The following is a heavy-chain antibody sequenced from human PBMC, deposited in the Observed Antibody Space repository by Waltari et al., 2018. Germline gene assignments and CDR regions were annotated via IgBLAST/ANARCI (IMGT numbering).Heavy chain of an antibody. CDR3: AKTYSGSFKATYFDY. CDR1: GFTFSSYA. D-gene: IGHD1-26*01. Sequence: EVQLLESGGGLVQPGGSLRLSCAASGFTFSSYAIILVRQAPGKGLEWVSAISGSGGSTYYADSVKGRFTISRDNSKNTLYLQMNSLRAEDTAVYYCAKTYSGSFKATYFDYWGQGTLVTVSS. V-gene: IGHV3-23*01. J-gene: IGHJ4*02. CDR2: ISGSGGST.